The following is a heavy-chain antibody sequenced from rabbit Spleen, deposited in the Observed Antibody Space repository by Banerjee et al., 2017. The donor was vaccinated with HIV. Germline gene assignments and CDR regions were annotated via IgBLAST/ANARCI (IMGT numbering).Heavy chain of an antibody. V-gene: IGHV1S40*01. D-gene: IGHD6-1*01. CDR1: GFSFSSSYY. J-gene: IGHJ4*01. Sequence: QSLEESGGDLVKPGASLTLTCTASGFSFSSSYYICWVRQAPGKGLEWIACIYADSTSTTYYTTWAKGQFTISKTSSTTVTLQVTSLTVADTATYFCARHGSNDYGYAFNLWGPGTLVTVS. CDR3: ARHGSNDYGYAFNL. CDR2: IYADSTSTT.